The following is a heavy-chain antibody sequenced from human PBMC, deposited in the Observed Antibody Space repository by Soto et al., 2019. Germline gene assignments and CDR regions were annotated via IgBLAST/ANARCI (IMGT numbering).Heavy chain of an antibody. D-gene: IGHD3-22*01. CDR3: ARGYYYDSSGYSVYWFDP. CDR1: GGSISSGGYY. V-gene: IGHV4-31*03. J-gene: IGHJ5*02. CDR2: IYYSGST. Sequence: SETLSLTCTVSGGSISSGGYYWSWIRQHPGKGLEWIGYIYYSGSTYYNPSLKSRVTISVDTSKNQFSLKLSSVTAADTAVYYCARGYYYDSSGYSVYWFDPWGQGTLVTVSS.